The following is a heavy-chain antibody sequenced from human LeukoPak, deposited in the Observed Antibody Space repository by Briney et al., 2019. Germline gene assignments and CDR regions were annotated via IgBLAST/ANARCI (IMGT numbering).Heavy chain of an antibody. Sequence: GASVKVSCTASGYTFTSYAMHWVRQAPGQRLEWMGWINAGNGNTKYSQKFQGRVTITADESTSTAYMELSSLRSEDTAVYYCARVKPYYDFWSGYLWRPTEPYYYYYGMDVWGQGTTVTVSS. D-gene: IGHD3-3*01. V-gene: IGHV1-3*01. CDR2: INAGNGNT. J-gene: IGHJ6*02. CDR3: ARVKPYYDFWSGYLWRPTEPYYYYYGMDV. CDR1: GYTFTSYA.